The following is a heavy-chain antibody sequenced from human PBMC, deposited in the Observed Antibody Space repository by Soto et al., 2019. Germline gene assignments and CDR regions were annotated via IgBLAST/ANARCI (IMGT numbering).Heavy chain of an antibody. Sequence: ASVRVSCKASGYTFTSYGISWVRQAPGQGLEWMGWINANNGNTNYAQLLQGRVTMTTDSSTSTAYMELRSLRSDDSAMYYCARHDGSGWSAYWGQGTLVTVSS. J-gene: IGHJ4*02. CDR1: GYTFTSYG. CDR3: ARHDGSGWSAY. D-gene: IGHD6-19*01. V-gene: IGHV1-18*04. CDR2: INANNGNT.